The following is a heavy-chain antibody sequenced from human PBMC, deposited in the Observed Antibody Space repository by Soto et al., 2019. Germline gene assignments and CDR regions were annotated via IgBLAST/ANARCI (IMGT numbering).Heavy chain of an antibody. D-gene: IGHD4-17*01. V-gene: IGHV1-69*06. CDR3: ARQERSGERYYYGMDV. Sequence: QVQLVQSGAEVKKPGSSVKVSSKASGGTFSSYAISWVRQAPGQGLEWMGGIIPIFGTANYAQKFQGRVTITADKSTSTAYMELSSLRSEDTAVYYCARQERSGERYYYGMDVWGQGTTVTVSS. CDR2: IIPIFGTA. CDR1: GGTFSSYA. J-gene: IGHJ6*02.